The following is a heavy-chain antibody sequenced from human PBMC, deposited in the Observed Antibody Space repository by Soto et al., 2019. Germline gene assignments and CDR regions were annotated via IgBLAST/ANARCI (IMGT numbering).Heavy chain of an antibody. CDR3: TKSRRGILMVYGFGGMDV. CDR2: ISGSGDGT. V-gene: IGHV3-23*01. J-gene: IGHJ6*02. Sequence: LRLSCAASGFTVNSHAMSWVRQAPGKGLEWVASISGSGDGTYYGDSVKGRFTISRDSSSSTLYLQMNNLRGEDTAVYFCTKSRRGILMVYGFGGMDVWGQGTTVTVSS. D-gene: IGHD2-8*01. CDR1: GFTVNSHA.